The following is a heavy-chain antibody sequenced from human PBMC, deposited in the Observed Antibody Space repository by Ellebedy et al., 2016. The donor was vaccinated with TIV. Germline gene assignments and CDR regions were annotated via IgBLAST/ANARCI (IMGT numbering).Heavy chain of an antibody. J-gene: IGHJ6*02. CDR2: FFFSGET. CDR1: GGSISRFS. CDR3: ARFDYDVEGYYGLDV. D-gene: IGHD3-16*01. Sequence: GSLRLSXTVSGGSISRFSWTWIRQPPGKGLVWIGYFFFSGETNYNPSFKSRVTMSVDTAQNQFSLNLSSVTAADTAVYYCARFDYDVEGYYGLDVWGQGTTVTVSS. V-gene: IGHV4-59*01.